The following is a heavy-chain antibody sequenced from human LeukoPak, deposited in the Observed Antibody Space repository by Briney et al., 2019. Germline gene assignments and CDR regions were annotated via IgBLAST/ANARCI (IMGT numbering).Heavy chain of an antibody. Sequence: GGSLRLSCAASGLTLSRYAMSWVRRVPGKGLEWVSSLGASAGSTNYADSVRGRFTISRDDFKNTLFLQMISLRAEDTAVYYCARGGDYGGRSIWLYWGRRTLVTVSS. CDR3: ARGGDYGGRSIWLY. D-gene: IGHD4-23*01. J-gene: IGHJ4*02. CDR1: GLTLSRYA. V-gene: IGHV3-23*01. CDR2: LGASAGST.